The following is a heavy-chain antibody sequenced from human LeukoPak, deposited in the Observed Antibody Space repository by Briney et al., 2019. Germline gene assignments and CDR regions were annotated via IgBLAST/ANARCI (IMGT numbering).Heavy chain of an antibody. Sequence: PGGSLRLSCAASGFTFSSYSMNWVRQAPGKGLEWVSVIYSGGSTYYADSVKGRFTISRDNSKNTLYLQMNSLRAEDTAVYYCARERYSSGWPDAFDIWGQGTMVTVSS. J-gene: IGHJ3*02. CDR3: ARERYSSGWPDAFDI. CDR1: GFTFSSYS. CDR2: IYSGGST. D-gene: IGHD6-19*01. V-gene: IGHV3-53*01.